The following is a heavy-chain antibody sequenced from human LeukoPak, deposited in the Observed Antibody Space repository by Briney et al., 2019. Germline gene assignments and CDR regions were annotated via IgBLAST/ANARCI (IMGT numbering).Heavy chain of an antibody. J-gene: IGHJ3*02. CDR2: INHSGST. V-gene: IGHV4-34*01. CDR3: ARVGSSWPRDAFDI. Sequence: SETLSLTCAVYGGSFSGYYWSWIRHPPGKGLEWIGEINHSGSTNYNPSLKSRVTISVDTSKNQFSLKLSSVTAADTAVYYCARVGSSWPRDAFDIWGQGTMVTVSS. CDR1: GGSFSGYY. D-gene: IGHD6-13*01.